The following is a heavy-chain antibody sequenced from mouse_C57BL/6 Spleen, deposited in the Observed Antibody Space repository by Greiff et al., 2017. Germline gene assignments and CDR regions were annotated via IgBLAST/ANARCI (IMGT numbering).Heavy chain of an antibody. CDR3: AREDYGSSPSFDY. D-gene: IGHD1-1*01. CDR1: GYTFTSYW. Sequence: QVQLQQPGAELVKPGASVKMSCKASGYTFTSYWITWVKQRPGQGLEWIGDIYPGSGSTNYNEKFKSKATLTVDTSSSTAYMQLSSLTSEDSAVYYCAREDYGSSPSFDYWGQGTTLTVSS. J-gene: IGHJ2*01. CDR2: IYPGSGST. V-gene: IGHV1-55*01.